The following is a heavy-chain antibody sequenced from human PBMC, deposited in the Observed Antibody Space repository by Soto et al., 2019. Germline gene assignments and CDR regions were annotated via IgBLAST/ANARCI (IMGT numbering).Heavy chain of an antibody. Sequence: LRPSCAASGFTFSGSAMHWVRQASGKGLEWVGRIRSKANSYATAYAASVKGRFTISRDDSKNTAYLQMNSLKTEDTAVYYCTSRPLVRGVIPVDYWGQGTLVTVSS. CDR3: TSRPLVRGVIPVDY. J-gene: IGHJ4*02. CDR1: GFTFSGSA. CDR2: IRSKANSYAT. D-gene: IGHD3-10*01. V-gene: IGHV3-73*01.